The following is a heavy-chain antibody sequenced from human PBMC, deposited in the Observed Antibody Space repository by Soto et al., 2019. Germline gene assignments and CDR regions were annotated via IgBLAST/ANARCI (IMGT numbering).Heavy chain of an antibody. J-gene: IGHJ4*02. CDR3: ARDRAYSGYDN. Sequence: EVHLVESGGGLVQPGGSLRLSCAASGFTFSSYWMHWVRQAPGKGLVWVARIKNDGSRTSYADSVKGRFTISRDNGKNTLSLQMNTLRAEDTAVYYCARDRAYSGYDNWGQGTLVTVSS. CDR1: GFTFSSYW. CDR2: IKNDGSRT. D-gene: IGHD5-12*01. V-gene: IGHV3-74*01.